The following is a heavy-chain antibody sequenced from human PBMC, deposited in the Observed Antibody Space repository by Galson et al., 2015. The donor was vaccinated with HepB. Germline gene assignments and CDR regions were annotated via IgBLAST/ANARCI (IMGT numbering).Heavy chain of an antibody. V-gene: IGHV3-30-3*01. Sequence: SLRLSCAASGFIFNSYAMTWVRQAPGKGLEWVAFISYDGSNKYYADSVKGRSTISRDTSKNTLYLQMDSLRPEDTAVYYCAREPYSSGWSKRGRYFDYWGQGALVTVSS. D-gene: IGHD6-19*01. J-gene: IGHJ4*02. CDR1: GFIFNSYA. CDR3: AREPYSSGWSKRGRYFDY. CDR2: ISYDGSNK.